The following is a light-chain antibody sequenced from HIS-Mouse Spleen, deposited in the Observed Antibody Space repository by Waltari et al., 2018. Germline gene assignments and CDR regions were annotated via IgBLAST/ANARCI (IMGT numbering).Light chain of an antibody. CDR2: AAS. Sequence: DIQLTQSPSFLSASVGDRVTITCRASQGISSYLAWYQQKPGKAPKPLIYAASTLQSGVPSRFRGSGSGTELTLTISRLQPEDFATYYCQQLNSYPPTFGQGTKVEIK. V-gene: IGKV1-9*01. CDR1: QGISSY. J-gene: IGKJ1*01. CDR3: QQLNSYPPT.